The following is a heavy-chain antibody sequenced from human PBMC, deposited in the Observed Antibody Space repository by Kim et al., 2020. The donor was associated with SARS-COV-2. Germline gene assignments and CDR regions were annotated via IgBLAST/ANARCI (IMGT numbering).Heavy chain of an antibody. D-gene: IGHD5-12*01. Sequence: ASVKVSCKASGFPFTDFYMHWVRQAPGHGLEWMGLINPTNGNTWYAQKFQGRITMTGATSTNTIYMELHSLKSDDSALYYCSRMASSGSFDSWGQGTLVTVSS. J-gene: IGHJ4*02. V-gene: IGHV1-46*03. CDR1: GFPFTDFY. CDR2: INPTNGNT. CDR3: SRMASSGSFDS.